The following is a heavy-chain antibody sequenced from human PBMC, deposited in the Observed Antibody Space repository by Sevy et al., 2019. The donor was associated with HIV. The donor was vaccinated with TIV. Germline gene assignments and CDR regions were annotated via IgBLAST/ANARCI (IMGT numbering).Heavy chain of an antibody. CDR3: ATSRSGYFDSSGYYIY. CDR1: GYSFTSHW. D-gene: IGHD3-22*01. J-gene: IGHJ4*02. V-gene: IGHV5-51*01. CDR2: IYPDDSDT. Sequence: GESLKISCKGSGYSFTSHWIGWVRHMPGKGLEWMGIIYPDDSDTRYSPSFQGQVTFSADKSISTAYLQCSSLKASDTAMYYCATSRSGYFDSSGYYIYWGQGTLVTVS.